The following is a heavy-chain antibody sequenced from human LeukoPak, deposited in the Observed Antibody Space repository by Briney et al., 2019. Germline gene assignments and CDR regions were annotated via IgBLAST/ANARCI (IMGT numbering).Heavy chain of an antibody. Sequence: GGSLRLSCAASGLTVSSHYMSWVCQAPGKGLEWVSLVYSDGSTYYADSVKGRFTISRDNSKNTLYLQMNSLRAEDTAVYYCARALYYSDYWGQGTLVTVSS. CDR1: GLTVSSHY. J-gene: IGHJ4*02. V-gene: IGHV3-53*01. CDR3: ARALYYSDY. CDR2: VYSDGST.